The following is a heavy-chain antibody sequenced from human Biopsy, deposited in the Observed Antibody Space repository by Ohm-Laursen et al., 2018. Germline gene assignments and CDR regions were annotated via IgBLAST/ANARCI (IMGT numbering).Heavy chain of an antibody. D-gene: IGHD1-7*01. J-gene: IGHJ4*01. V-gene: IGHV1-8*01. CDR1: GYTFINYD. Sequence: ASVKVSCKTSGYTFINYDIHWVRQASGQGLEWMGWMNPKSGDTGYAHKFQGRVTMARNASISTANMEMSSLRSEDTAVYYCARGRLSGTRRALDIWGQGTLVTVSS. CDR2: MNPKSGDT. CDR3: ARGRLSGTRRALDI.